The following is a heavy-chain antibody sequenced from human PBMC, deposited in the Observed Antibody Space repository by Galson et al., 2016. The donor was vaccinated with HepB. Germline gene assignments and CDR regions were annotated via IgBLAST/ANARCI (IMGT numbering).Heavy chain of an antibody. V-gene: IGHV3-49*03. D-gene: IGHD4-11*01. CDR3: ARGTPDYRPYYFDY. CDR2: IRSKTYGGTT. CDR1: GFTFGDYA. J-gene: IGHJ4*02. Sequence: SLRLSCATSGFTFGDYAMSWFRQAPGKGLEWVGFIRSKTYGGTTEYAASVKARFTIPRDDSKSFAYLQMSSLNTGDTAVYYCARGTPDYRPYYFDYWGQGTLVTVPS.